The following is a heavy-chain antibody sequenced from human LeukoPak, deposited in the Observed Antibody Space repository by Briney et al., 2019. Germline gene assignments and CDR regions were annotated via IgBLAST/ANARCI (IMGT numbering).Heavy chain of an antibody. CDR3: AKGGDILTTGYPFDY. CDR2: ISYDGSNK. V-gene: IGHV3-30*18. D-gene: IGHD3-9*01. Sequence: PGGSLRLSCAASGFTFSSYGMHWVRQAPGKGLEWVAVISYDGSNKYYADSVKGRFTISRDNSKNTLYLQMNSLRDEDTAVYYCAKGGDILTTGYPFDYWGQGTLVTVSS. J-gene: IGHJ4*02. CDR1: GFTFSSYG.